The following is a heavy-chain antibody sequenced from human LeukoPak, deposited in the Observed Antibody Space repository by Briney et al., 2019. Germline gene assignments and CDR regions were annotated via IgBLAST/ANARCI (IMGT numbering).Heavy chain of an antibody. V-gene: IGHV3-23*01. CDR2: ISGSGGST. D-gene: IGHD2-21*02. Sequence: GGSLRLSCAASGFTFSSYAMSWVRQAPGKGLEWVSAISGSGGSTYYADSVKGRFTISRDNSKNTPYLQMNSLRAEDTAVYYCAKEGQHIVVVTARRPFDPWGQGTLVTVSS. CDR1: GFTFSSYA. J-gene: IGHJ5*02. CDR3: AKEGQHIVVVTARRPFDP.